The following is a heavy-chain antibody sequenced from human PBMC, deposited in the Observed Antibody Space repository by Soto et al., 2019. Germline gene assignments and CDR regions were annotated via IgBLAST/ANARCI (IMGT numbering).Heavy chain of an antibody. J-gene: IGHJ4*02. CDR2: ISGSGGST. CDR3: ARGHDYGDYGGGY. Sequence: EVQLLESGGGLVQPGGSLRLSCAASGFTFSSYAMSWVHQAPGKGLEWVSAISGSGGSTYYADSVKGRFTISRDNSKNTLDLQMNSLRAEDTAVYYCARGHDYGDYGGGYWGQGTLVTVSS. D-gene: IGHD4-17*01. V-gene: IGHV3-23*01. CDR1: GFTFSSYA.